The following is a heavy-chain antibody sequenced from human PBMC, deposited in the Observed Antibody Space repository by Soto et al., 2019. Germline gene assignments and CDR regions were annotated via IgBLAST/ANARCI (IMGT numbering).Heavy chain of an antibody. CDR1: GFTFTIYG. J-gene: IGHJ4*02. D-gene: IGHD6-13*01. V-gene: IGHV1-18*01. CDR3: SRGGSSWQPHEDY. Sequence: QVQLVQSGAEVKKPGASMKVSCKASGFTFTIYGISWVRQAPGQGLEWMGWVSAYNGNTHYAQKLQGRVTMTTDTSTTTAYMELRSLRSDATAVYYCSRGGSSWQPHEDYWGQGTLVTVSS. CDR2: VSAYNGNT.